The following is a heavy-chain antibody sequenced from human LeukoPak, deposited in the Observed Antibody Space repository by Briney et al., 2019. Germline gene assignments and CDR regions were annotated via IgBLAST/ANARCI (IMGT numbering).Heavy chain of an antibody. CDR3: AKDWAVVVMRAFDI. J-gene: IGHJ3*02. V-gene: IGHV3-30*04. Sequence: GGSLRLSCAASGFTFSSYVMHWVRQAPGKGLEWVAVLSYDGDNKYYADSVKGRFTISRDNSKNTVNLQMNSLRAEDTAVYYCAKDWAVVVMRAFDIWGQGTMVTVSS. CDR2: LSYDGDNK. CDR1: GFTFSSYV. D-gene: IGHD3-22*01.